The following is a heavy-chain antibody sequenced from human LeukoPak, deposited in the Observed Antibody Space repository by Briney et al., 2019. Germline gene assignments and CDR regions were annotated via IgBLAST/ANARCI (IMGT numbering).Heavy chain of an antibody. CDR1: GFTFSSYT. D-gene: IGHD4/OR15-4a*01. CDR3: ARDGNYFGNGAYYDAFDV. J-gene: IGHJ3*01. CDR2: ISGSGSYI. Sequence: GGSLRLSCAASGFTFSSYTVAWVRQAPGKGLEWVSSISGSGSYISYADSLKGRFAISRDNAKKSVYLQINNLRAEDTAVYHCARDGNYFGNGAYYDAFDVWGQGTMVAVSS. V-gene: IGHV3-21*01.